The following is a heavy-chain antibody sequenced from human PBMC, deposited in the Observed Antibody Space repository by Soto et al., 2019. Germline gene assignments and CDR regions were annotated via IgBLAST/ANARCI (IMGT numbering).Heavy chain of an antibody. V-gene: IGHV4-30-2*01. CDR3: ARDLYDSSGYYPTGFDP. CDR1: GGSISSGGYS. J-gene: IGHJ5*02. D-gene: IGHD3-22*01. Sequence: SETLSLTCAVSGGSISSGGYSWSWIRQPPGKGLEWIGYIYHSGSTYYNPSLKSRVTISVDRSKNQFSLKLSSVTAADTAVYYCARDLYDSSGYYPTGFDPWGQGTLVTVSS. CDR2: IYHSGST.